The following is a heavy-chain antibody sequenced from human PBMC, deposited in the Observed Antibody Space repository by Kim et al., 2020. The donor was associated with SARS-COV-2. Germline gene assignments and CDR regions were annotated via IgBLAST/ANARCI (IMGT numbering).Heavy chain of an antibody. Sequence: GGSLRLSCAVSGFTFSNCDLECGMHWVRQAPGKGLEWVAVISSDGNKRHYADSVKGRFTISRDSSKNVLSLQLNSLRADDTGVYYCSRVLRYDFWRGYYPDEEAYYYGMDVWGQGTTVTVSS. J-gene: IGHJ6*02. CDR2: ISSDGNKR. V-gene: IGHV3-30*03. CDR1: GFTFSNCDLECG. CDR3: SRVLRYDFWRGYYPDEEAYYYGMDV. D-gene: IGHD3-3*01.